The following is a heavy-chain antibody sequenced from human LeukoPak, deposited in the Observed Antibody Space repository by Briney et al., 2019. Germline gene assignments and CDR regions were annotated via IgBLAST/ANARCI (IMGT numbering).Heavy chain of an antibody. D-gene: IGHD1-1*01. CDR1: GFTFNRSW. Sequence: GSLRLSCAASGFTFNRSWMNWVRQAPGKGLEWVANMAPSGSQKRYVDSVEGRFTISKDNPGASLYLDMHSLRAEDTAIYYCAIWTSGNYWGQGTLVTVSS. V-gene: IGHV3-7*01. J-gene: IGHJ4*02. CDR2: MAPSGSQK. CDR3: AIWTSGNY.